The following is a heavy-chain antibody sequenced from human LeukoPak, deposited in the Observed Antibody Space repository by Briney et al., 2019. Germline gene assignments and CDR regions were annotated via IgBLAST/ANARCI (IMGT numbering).Heavy chain of an antibody. Sequence: ASVKVSCKVSGYTLTELSMHWVRQAPGKGLEWMGGFDPEDGETIYAQKFQGRVTMTEDTSTDTAYMELSRLRSEDTAVYYCARDTGLRNTVFGHRGVYFDYWGQGTLVTVSS. CDR3: ARDTGLRNTVFGHRGVYFDY. CDR2: FDPEDGET. D-gene: IGHD3-3*01. CDR1: GYTLTELS. J-gene: IGHJ4*02. V-gene: IGHV1-24*01.